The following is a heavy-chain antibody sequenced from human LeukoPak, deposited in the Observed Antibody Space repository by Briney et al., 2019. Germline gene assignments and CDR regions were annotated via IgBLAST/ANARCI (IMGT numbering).Heavy chain of an antibody. CDR2: ISSSGSTI. D-gene: IGHD3-22*01. CDR1: GFTFSSYE. J-gene: IGHJ4*02. V-gene: IGHV3-48*03. CDR3: ARGQGYYYDSSGYYYVGYFDY. Sequence: GGSLRLSCAASGFTFSSYEMNWVRQAPGKGLEWVSYISSSGSTIYYADSVKGRFTISRDNAKNSLYLQMNSLRAEDTAVYYCARGQGYYYDSSGYYYVGYFDYWGQGTLVTVSS.